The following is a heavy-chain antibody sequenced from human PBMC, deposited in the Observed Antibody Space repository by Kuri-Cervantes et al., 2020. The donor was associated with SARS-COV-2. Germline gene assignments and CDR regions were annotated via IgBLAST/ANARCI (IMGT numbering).Heavy chain of an antibody. J-gene: IGHJ4*02. D-gene: IGHD4-17*01. CDR1: GYTFTSYY. V-gene: IGHV1-46*01. Sequence: ASVKVSCKASGYTFTSYYMHWVRQAPGQGLEWMGIINPSGGSTSYAQKFQGRVTITTDESTSTAYMELSSLRSEDTAVYYCARAHGDYFDYWGQGTLVTVSS. CDR2: INPSGGST. CDR3: ARAHGDYFDY.